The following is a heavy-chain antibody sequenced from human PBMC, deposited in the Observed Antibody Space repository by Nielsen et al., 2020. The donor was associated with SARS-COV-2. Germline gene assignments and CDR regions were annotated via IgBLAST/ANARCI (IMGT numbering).Heavy chain of an antibody. CDR2: IHQDGGET. D-gene: IGHD3-10*01. Sequence: GESRKISCAASGFPFSDYWMSWVRQAPGKGLEWVANIHQDGGETRYADSVKGRFTISRDNAKNSLYLQMNSLRAEDTAMYYCARNFYGSGSYPFDPWGQGTLVTVSS. J-gene: IGHJ5*02. CDR1: GFPFSDYW. V-gene: IGHV3-7*03. CDR3: ARNFYGSGSYPFDP.